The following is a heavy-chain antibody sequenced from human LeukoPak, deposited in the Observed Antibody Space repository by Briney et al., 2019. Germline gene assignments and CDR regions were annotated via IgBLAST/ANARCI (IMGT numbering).Heavy chain of an antibody. CDR2: VTHAAIL. V-gene: IGHV4-34*01. Sequence: SETVPLTCAVSGGGSFTDYSWNWIRQSPGKGLEWVGEVTHAAILNYNPSLKGRIAISVDTSKNLVSLKLDSMTAADTAMYYCARGRGEAAGLDHWGQGTLVTVSS. J-gene: IGHJ4*02. CDR3: ARGRGEAAGLDH. CDR1: GGGSFTDYS. D-gene: IGHD6-13*01.